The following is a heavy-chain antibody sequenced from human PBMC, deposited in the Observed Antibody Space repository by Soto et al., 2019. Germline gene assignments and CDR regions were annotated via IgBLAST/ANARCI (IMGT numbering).Heavy chain of an antibody. V-gene: IGHV1-18*04. Sequence: QVQLVQSGGEVKKPGVSVKVSCKASGYSFTGYGINWVRQAPGQGPEWLGRITTYNGDTNYAQNFQGRLTMTTDTSTGTTYMELRSLRSDDTAVYYCARGRGYSLIPVVDDAVDVWGQGTLVTVSS. CDR1: GYSFTGYG. CDR3: ARGRGYSLIPVVDDAVDV. D-gene: IGHD5-12*01. CDR2: ITTYNGDT. J-gene: IGHJ3*01.